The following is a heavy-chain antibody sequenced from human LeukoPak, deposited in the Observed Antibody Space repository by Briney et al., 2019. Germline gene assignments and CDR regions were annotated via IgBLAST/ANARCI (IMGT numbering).Heavy chain of an antibody. J-gene: IGHJ4*02. Sequence: GGSLRLSCAASGFTFSNACMNWVRQAPGKGLEWVGRINSKTDGETTDYAAPVKGRFTISRDDSKNTLYLQMNSLKTEDTAVYYCTTVVYYDFWSGSTTAYWGQGTLVTVSS. CDR1: GFTFSNAC. V-gene: IGHV3-15*01. D-gene: IGHD3-3*01. CDR3: TTVVYYDFWSGSTTAY. CDR2: INSKTDGETT.